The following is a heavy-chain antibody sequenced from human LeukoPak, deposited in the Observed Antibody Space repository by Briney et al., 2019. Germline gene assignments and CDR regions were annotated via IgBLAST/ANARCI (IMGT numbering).Heavy chain of an antibody. Sequence: ASVKVSCKASGGTFSSYAISWVRQAPGQGLEWMGGIIPIFGTANYAQKFQGRVTITADESTSTAYMELSSLRSEDTAVYYCARGVGGSGSYLYYMDVWGKGTTVTVSS. V-gene: IGHV1-69*01. CDR2: IIPIFGTA. CDR3: ARGVGGSGSYLYYMDV. J-gene: IGHJ6*03. D-gene: IGHD3-10*01. CDR1: GGTFSSYA.